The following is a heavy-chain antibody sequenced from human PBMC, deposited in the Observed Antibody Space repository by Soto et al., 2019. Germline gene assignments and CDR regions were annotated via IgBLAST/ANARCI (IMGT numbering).Heavy chain of an antibody. CDR3: ATINTGY. Sequence: PGGSLRLSCAASGFIFSTFWMQWVRQVPGKGLVWVSRINNDGSSTSYADSVKGRFTISRDNAKNTLYLQMNSLRAEDTAVYYCATINTGYWGQGILVTVSS. V-gene: IGHV3-74*01. J-gene: IGHJ4*02. D-gene: IGHD2-8*02. CDR2: INNDGSST. CDR1: GFIFSTFW.